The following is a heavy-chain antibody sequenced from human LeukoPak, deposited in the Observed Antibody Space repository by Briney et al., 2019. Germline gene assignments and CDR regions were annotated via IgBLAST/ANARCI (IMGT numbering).Heavy chain of an antibody. Sequence: GGSLRLSCAASGFTFSSYWMSWVRQAPGKGLEWVANIKQDGSEKYYVDSVKGRFTISRDNAKNSLYLQMNSLRAEDTAVYYCASIPYYDILTGYYQEDYWGRGTLVTVSS. V-gene: IGHV3-7*03. CDR1: GFTFSSYW. D-gene: IGHD3-9*01. CDR3: ASIPYYDILTGYYQEDY. J-gene: IGHJ4*02. CDR2: IKQDGSEK.